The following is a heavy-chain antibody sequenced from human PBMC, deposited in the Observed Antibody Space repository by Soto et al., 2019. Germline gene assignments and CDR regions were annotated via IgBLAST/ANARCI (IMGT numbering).Heavy chain of an antibody. CDR2: ISYDGSNK. V-gene: IGHV3-30-3*01. CDR3: ERAYEGDYFDY. Sequence: QVQLVESGGGVVQPGRSLRLSCAASGFTFSSYAMHWVRQAPGKGLEWVAVISYDGSNKYYADSVKGRFTISRDNSKNTLYLQMNILRAEDTAVYYCERAYEGDYFDYWGQGTLVTVSS. D-gene: IGHD3-16*01. CDR1: GFTFSSYA. J-gene: IGHJ4*02.